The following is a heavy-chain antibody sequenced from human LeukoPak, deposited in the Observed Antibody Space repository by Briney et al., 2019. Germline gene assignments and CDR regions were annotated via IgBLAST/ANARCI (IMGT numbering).Heavy chain of an antibody. V-gene: IGHV4-59*01. D-gene: IGHD3-16*01. Sequence: SETLSLTCAVSGASISSDHWNWIRQLPGKGLEWIGNVDYNGATKYNTSLQSRITISLDTSKYQFSLTFTSVTPADTALYFCTRGYYEAFDYWGQGRLVTVSS. CDR2: VDYNGAT. CDR1: GASISSDH. J-gene: IGHJ4*02. CDR3: TRGYYEAFDY.